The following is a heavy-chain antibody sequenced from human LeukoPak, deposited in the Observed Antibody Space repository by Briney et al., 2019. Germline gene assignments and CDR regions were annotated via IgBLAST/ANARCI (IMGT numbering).Heavy chain of an antibody. CDR2: ISSSSSYI. D-gene: IGHD3-3*01. CDR1: GFTFSSYS. CDR3: ARTIRFLEWSQFDY. Sequence: GGCLRLSCAASGFTFSSYSMNWVRQAPGKGLEWVSSISSSSSYIYYADSVKGRFTISRDNAKNSLYLQMNSLRAEDTAVYYCARTIRFLEWSQFDYWGQGTLVTVSS. J-gene: IGHJ4*02. V-gene: IGHV3-21*01.